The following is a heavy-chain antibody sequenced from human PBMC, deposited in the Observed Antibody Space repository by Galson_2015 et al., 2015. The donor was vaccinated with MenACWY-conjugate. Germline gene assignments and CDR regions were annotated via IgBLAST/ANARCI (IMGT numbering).Heavy chain of an antibody. V-gene: IGHV3-48*04. J-gene: IGHJ4*02. CDR2: ITSSSSTI. CDR3: AIAGYCESVTPYDY. CDR1: GFSLSRYS. Sequence: SLRLSCAASGFSLSRYSMNWVRQAPGKGLEWISYITSSSSTIYYADSVKGRFTISRDNAKNSLYLQMNSLRAEDTAVYYCAIAGYCESVTPYDYSCPGTLFTVSS. D-gene: IGHD4-23*01.